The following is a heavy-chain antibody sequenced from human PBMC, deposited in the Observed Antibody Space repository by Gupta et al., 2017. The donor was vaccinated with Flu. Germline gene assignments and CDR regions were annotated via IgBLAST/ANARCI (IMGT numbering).Heavy chain of an antibody. CDR3: VGDPGFVPH. CDR1: GFTYSKVW. D-gene: IGHD3-3*01. CDR2: IKTEGEGGAT. V-gene: IGHV3-15*01. J-gene: IGHJ4*02. Sequence: EVQLVESGGGLVKPGGSLRLSCVLSGFTYSKVWISWIRQAPGKGLEWVARIKTEGEGGATDYPAPVRGRFTISRDDSKSTVYLHMNSLKIEDTRIYVGVGDPGFVPHWGQGTLVTVSS.